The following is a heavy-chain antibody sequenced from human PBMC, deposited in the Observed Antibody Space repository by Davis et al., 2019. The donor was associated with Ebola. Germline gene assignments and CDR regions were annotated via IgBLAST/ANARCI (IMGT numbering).Heavy chain of an antibody. CDR1: GYTFTNYD. V-gene: IGHV1-8*01. Sequence: AASVKVSCKTSGYTFTNYDINWVRQATGQGLEWMGWMNPNSGNTGYAQDFQGRITMTRNISISTAYMELSSLRSEDTAVYYCARHMGGIAVAQYGMDVWGQGTTVTVSS. J-gene: IGHJ6*02. CDR3: ARHMGGIAVAQYGMDV. D-gene: IGHD6-19*01. CDR2: MNPNSGNT.